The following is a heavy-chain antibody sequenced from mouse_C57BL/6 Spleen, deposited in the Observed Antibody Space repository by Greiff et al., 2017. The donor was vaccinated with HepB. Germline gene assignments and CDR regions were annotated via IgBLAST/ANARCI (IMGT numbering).Heavy chain of an antibody. V-gene: IGHV3-6*01. D-gene: IGHD2-3*01. Sequence: ESGPGLVKPSQSLSLTCSVPGYSITSGYYWNWIRQFPGNKLEWMGYISYDGSNNYNPSLKNRISITRDTSKNQFFLKLNSVTTEDTATYYCARDGDGYYAMDYWGQGTSVTVSS. CDR1: GYSITSGYY. J-gene: IGHJ4*01. CDR3: ARDGDGYYAMDY. CDR2: ISYDGSN.